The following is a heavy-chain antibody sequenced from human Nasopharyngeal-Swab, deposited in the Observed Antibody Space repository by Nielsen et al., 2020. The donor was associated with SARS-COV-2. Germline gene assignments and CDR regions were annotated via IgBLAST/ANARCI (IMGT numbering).Heavy chain of an antibody. V-gene: IGHV3-23*01. J-gene: IGHJ6*02. Sequence: GSLKISCAASGFPFSSYAMSWVRQAPGKGLEWVSAISGSGGSTYYADSVKGRFTISRDNSKNTLYLQMNSLRAEDTAVYYCAKDDRRSQWLVDYYYGMDVWGQGTTVTVSS. D-gene: IGHD6-19*01. CDR1: GFPFSSYA. CDR2: ISGSGGST. CDR3: AKDDRRSQWLVDYYYGMDV.